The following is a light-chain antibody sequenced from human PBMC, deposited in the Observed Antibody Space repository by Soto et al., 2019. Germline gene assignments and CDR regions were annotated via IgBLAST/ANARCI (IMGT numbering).Light chain of an antibody. CDR2: RNN. CDR1: SSNIGSDY. J-gene: IGLJ1*01. Sequence: QSVLTQPPSASVTPEQRVTISCSGSSSNIGSDYVYWYQQFPGTAPKLLIYRNNQRPSGVPDRFSGSKSGTSASLAISGLRSEDEADYYCAAWDDSLSGYVFGTGTKVTVL. V-gene: IGLV1-47*01. CDR3: AAWDDSLSGYV.